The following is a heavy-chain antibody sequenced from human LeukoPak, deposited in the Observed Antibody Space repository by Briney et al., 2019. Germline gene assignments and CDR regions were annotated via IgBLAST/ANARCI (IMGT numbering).Heavy chain of an antibody. CDR2: IYPGDSAT. CDR1: GYSFTSYW. Sequence: GASLKISCKGSGYSFTSYWSGWVRQLPGKGLEWVGIIYPGDSATSYSQSFQGQVTISAEESISTAYLQWSSLKASDAAMYYCARQDCSGGSCLYYYGMDVWGQGTTVAVSS. J-gene: IGHJ6*02. V-gene: IGHV5-51*01. CDR3: ARQDCSGGSCLYYYGMDV. D-gene: IGHD2-15*01.